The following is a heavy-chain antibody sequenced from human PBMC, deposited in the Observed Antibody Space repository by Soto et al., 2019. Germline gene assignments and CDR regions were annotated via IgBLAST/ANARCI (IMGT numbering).Heavy chain of an antibody. CDR3: ARHVRLGTTRYSYYGLVG. CDR1: GYLFASYW. V-gene: IGHV5-51*01. J-gene: IGHJ6*02. D-gene: IGHD3-16*01. CDR2: IYPGDSDT. Sequence: GESLKISCKGSGYLFASYWIGWVRQMPGKGLEWMGIIYPGDSDTRYSPSFQGQVTISADKSISTAYLQWSSLKASDTAMYYCARHVRLGTTRYSYYGLVGWGQGNMGT.